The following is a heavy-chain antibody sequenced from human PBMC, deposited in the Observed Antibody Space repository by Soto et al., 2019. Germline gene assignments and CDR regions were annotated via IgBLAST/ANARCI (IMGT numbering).Heavy chain of an antibody. CDR3: ARDLWGYCGTDCYPLDV. D-gene: IGHD2-21*02. J-gene: IGHJ6*02. CDR1: GGSISGYY. Sequence: SETLSLTCTASGGSISGYYWSWIRQPPGKGLEWIGYMYNTGSTVYNPSFKSRVTISVDTSKNQFSLKLNSVAAADTAVYYCARDLWGYCGTDCYPLDVWGQGTTVTVS. V-gene: IGHV4-59*01. CDR2: MYNTGST.